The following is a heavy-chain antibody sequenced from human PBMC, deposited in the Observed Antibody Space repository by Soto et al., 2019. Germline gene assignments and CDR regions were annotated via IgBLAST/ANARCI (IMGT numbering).Heavy chain of an antibody. D-gene: IGHD2-15*01. CDR1: GGSISSSNW. J-gene: IGHJ6*02. Sequence: QVQLQESGPGLVKPSGTLSLTCAVSGGSISSSNWWSWVRQPPGKGLEWIGEIYHSGSTNYNPSLKSGVTISVDKSKNQFSLKLSSVTAADTAVYYCASGISGAPSNYGMDVWGQGTTVTVSS. CDR3: ASGISGAPSNYGMDV. CDR2: IYHSGST. V-gene: IGHV4-4*02.